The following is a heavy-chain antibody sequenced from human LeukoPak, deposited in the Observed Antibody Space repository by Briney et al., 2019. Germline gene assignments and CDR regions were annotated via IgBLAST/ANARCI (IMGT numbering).Heavy chain of an antibody. J-gene: IGHJ3*02. CDR2: IYHSGGT. CDR3: ARSQDVDVVTTHRPFDI. D-gene: IGHD5-12*01. Sequence: SETLSLTCAVSGGSVSSTKWWSWVRQPPGKGLEWIGEIYHSGGTNYNPSLKSRVTISVDKSQNQFSLKLSSVTAADTALYYCARSQDVDVVTTHRPFDIWGQGTVVTVSS. CDR1: GGSVSSTKW. V-gene: IGHV4-4*02.